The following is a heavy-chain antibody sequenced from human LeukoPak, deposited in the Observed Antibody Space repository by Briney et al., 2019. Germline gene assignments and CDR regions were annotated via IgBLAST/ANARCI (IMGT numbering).Heavy chain of an antibody. CDR2: IKSDGSEK. Sequence: GGSLRLSRAASGLTFSTYWMSWARQAPGKGLEWVANIKSDGSEKNFVDSVRGRFTISRDNAKNSLYLQMSSLRAEDTAVYYCASQTSAKGFDYWGQGTLVTVSS. V-gene: IGHV3-7*03. D-gene: IGHD2-2*01. CDR1: GLTFSTYW. CDR3: ASQTSAKGFDY. J-gene: IGHJ4*02.